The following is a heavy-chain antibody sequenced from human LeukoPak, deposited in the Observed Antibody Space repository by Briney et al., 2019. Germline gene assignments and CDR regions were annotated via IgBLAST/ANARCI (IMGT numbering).Heavy chain of an antibody. J-gene: IGHJ4*02. Sequence: GSLRLSCAASGFSFRNYWMGWVRQAPGKRLEWVANTKPDGSAEYYADFVRGRFSTSRDNANNLLYLQMNSLRAEDTAVYYCARDGGLHTNFDYWGQGTLVTVSS. CDR2: TKPDGSAE. V-gene: IGHV3-7*01. CDR3: ARDGGLHTNFDY. CDR1: GFSFRNYW. D-gene: IGHD2-15*01.